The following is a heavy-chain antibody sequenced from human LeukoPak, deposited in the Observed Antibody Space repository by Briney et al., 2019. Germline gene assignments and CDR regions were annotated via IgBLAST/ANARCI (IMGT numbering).Heavy chain of an antibody. V-gene: IGHV4-59*01. D-gene: IGHD6-13*01. CDR1: GGSFSGYY. CDR3: ARDGDRASSWYGREYFQH. J-gene: IGHJ1*01. Sequence: SETLSLTCAVYGGSFSGYYWSWIRQPPGKGLEWIGYIYYSGSTNYNPSLKSRVTISVDTSKNQFSLKLSSVTAADTAVYYCARDGDRASSWYGREYFQHWGQGTLVTVSS. CDR2: IYYSGST.